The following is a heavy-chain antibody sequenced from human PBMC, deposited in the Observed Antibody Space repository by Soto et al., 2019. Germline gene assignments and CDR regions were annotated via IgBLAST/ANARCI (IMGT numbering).Heavy chain of an antibody. D-gene: IGHD2-15*01. CDR1: CGSFSGYY. Sequence: SETLSLTCAVYCGSFSGYYWSWIRQPPGKGLEWIGEINHSGSTNYDPSLKSRVTISVDTSKNQFSLKLSSVTAADTAVYYCARGRGYCSGGSCYYYYYYMYVWGKGTTVTVSS. J-gene: IGHJ6*03. CDR3: ARGRGYCSGGSCYYYYYYMYV. CDR2: INHSGST. V-gene: IGHV4-34*01.